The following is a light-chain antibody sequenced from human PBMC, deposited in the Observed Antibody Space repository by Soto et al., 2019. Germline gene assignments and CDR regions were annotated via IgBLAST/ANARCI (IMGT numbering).Light chain of an antibody. J-gene: IGKJ1*01. CDR3: MQALQTPR. V-gene: IGKV2-28*01. CDR1: QDISNY. CDR2: LAS. Sequence: MTQSPSSLSASVGDRVTITCQASQDISNYLNWYQQKPGQSPQLLIYLASNRASGVPDRFSGSGSGTEFTLKISRVEAEDVGVYYCMQALQTPRFGQGTKVDIK.